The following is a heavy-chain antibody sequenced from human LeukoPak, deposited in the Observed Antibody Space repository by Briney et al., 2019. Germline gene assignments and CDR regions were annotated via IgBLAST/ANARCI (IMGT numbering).Heavy chain of an antibody. D-gene: IGHD4-17*01. CDR2: IIPILGIA. J-gene: IGHJ4*02. Sequence: ASVKVSCKASGGTFSSYAISWVRQAPGQGLEWMGRIIPILGIANYAQKFQGRVTITADKSTSTAYMELSSLRSDDTAVYYCARDEVYGDRDFDYWGQGTLVTVSS. V-gene: IGHV1-69*04. CDR1: GGTFSSYA. CDR3: ARDEVYGDRDFDY.